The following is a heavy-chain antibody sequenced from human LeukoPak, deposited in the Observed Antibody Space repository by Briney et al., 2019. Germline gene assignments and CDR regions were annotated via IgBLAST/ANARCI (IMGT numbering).Heavy chain of an antibody. CDR1: GFTFDDYA. D-gene: IGHD2-15*01. J-gene: IGHJ4*02. V-gene: IGHV3-9*01. CDR3: EADSKY. Sequence: PGGSLRLSCAASGFTFDDYAMHWVRQAPGKGLEWVSGISWNSGSIGYADSVKGRFTISRDNAKNSLYLQMNSLRAEDTAVYYCEADSKYWGQGTLVTVSS. CDR2: ISWNSGSI.